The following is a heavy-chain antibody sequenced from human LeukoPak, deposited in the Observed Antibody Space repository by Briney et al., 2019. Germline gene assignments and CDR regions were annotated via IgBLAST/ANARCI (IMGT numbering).Heavy chain of an antibody. V-gene: IGHV4-38-2*02. J-gene: IGHJ4*02. CDR1: GYSISSGYY. CDR3: ARGSPPRVYYDRSGYYSYYFDY. CDR2: IYHSGST. D-gene: IGHD3-22*01. Sequence: PSETLSLTCTVSGYSISSGYYWGWIRQPPGKGLEWIGSIYHSGSTYYNPSLKSRVTISVDTSKNQFSLKLSSVTAADTAVYYCARGSPPRVYYDRSGYYSYYFDYWGQGTLVTVSS.